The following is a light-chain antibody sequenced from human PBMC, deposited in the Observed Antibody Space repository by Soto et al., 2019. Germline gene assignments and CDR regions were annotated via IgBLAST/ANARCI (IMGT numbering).Light chain of an antibody. CDR1: NSNIGAGYD. V-gene: IGLV1-40*01. Sequence: QPVLTQPPSVAGAPGQRVTISCTGSNSNIGAGYDVHWYQQLPGTAPKVLIYGNTNRPSEVPDRFSGSKSGTSASLAITGLQAEDEADYYCHSFDNGLGGWVFGGGTKLTVL. J-gene: IGLJ3*02. CDR2: GNT. CDR3: HSFDNGLGGWV.